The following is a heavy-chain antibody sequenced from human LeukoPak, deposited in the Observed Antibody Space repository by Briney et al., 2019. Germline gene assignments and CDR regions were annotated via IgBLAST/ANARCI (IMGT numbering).Heavy chain of an antibody. D-gene: IGHD6-13*01. V-gene: IGHV4-59*01. CDR1: GGSISSYY. CDR2: IYYSGST. Sequence: SETLSLTCTVSGGSISSYYWSWIRQPPGKGLEWIGYIYYSGSTNYNPSLKSRVTISVDTSKNQFSLKLSSVTAADTAVYYCARPRAAAAGITFWFDPWGQGTLVTVSS. J-gene: IGHJ5*02. CDR3: ARPRAAAAGITFWFDP.